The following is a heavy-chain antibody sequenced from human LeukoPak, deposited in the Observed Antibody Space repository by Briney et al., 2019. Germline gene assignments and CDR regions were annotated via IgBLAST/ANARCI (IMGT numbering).Heavy chain of an antibody. CDR1: GFTVSSNY. J-gene: IGHJ4*02. CDR2: IYSGGST. Sequence: GGSLRLSCAASGFTVSSNYMSWVRQAPGKGLEWVSVIYSGGSTYYADSVKGRFTISRDNSKNTLYLQMNSLRAEDTAVYYCARAGRGVGATFLDYWGQGTLVTVSS. CDR3: ARAGRGVGATFLDY. V-gene: IGHV3-53*01. D-gene: IGHD1-26*01.